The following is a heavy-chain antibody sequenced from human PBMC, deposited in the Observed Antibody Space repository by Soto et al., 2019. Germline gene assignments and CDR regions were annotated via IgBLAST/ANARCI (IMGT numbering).Heavy chain of an antibody. CDR3: TSLAWSGASAY. CDR2: IDPTDSHA. J-gene: IGHJ4*02. Sequence: GESVKISCKGSGYSFTSYWISWVRQMPGRGLEWMGRIDPTDSHASYSPSFQGHVSIAIDKSISTSYLQWNSLKASDTAIYYCTSLAWSGASAYWGQGTLVTVSS. D-gene: IGHD3-3*01. CDR1: GYSFTSYW. V-gene: IGHV5-10-1*01.